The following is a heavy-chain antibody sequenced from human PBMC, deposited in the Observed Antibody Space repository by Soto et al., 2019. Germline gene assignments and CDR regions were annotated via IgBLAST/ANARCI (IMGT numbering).Heavy chain of an antibody. CDR2: MNGDNGNT. CDR3: TRLETDY. Sequence: QVQLVQSGAEVKRPGASVKVFCKASGYTFTTHTMHWVRQAPGQGLEWMGWMNGDNGNTKYSQKFQGRVTFTRDTFASTAYMELSSLRSEDTAVYYCTRLETDYWGQGTLVTVSS. J-gene: IGHJ4*02. V-gene: IGHV1-3*01. CDR1: GYTFTTHT.